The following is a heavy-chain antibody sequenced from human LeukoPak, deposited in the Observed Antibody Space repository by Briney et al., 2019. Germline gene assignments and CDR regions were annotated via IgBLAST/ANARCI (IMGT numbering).Heavy chain of an antibody. CDR3: AKLIVGATDEGDY. CDR1: GFSISSNY. CDR2: ISGSGGST. Sequence: PGGSLRLSCTASGFSISSNYMNWVRQAPGKGLEWVSAISGSGGSTYYADSVKGRFTISRDNSKNTLYLQMNSLRAEDTAVYYCAKLIVGATDEGDYWGQGTLVTVSS. V-gene: IGHV3-66*04. J-gene: IGHJ4*02. D-gene: IGHD1-26*01.